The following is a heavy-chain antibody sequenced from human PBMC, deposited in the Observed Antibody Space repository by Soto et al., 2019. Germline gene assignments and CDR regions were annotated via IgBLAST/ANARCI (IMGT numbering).Heavy chain of an antibody. V-gene: IGHV4-4*02. CDR2: IYHSGST. J-gene: IGHJ2*01. CDR3: ARFPHLAVAGTMSWYFDL. D-gene: IGHD6-19*01. Sequence: SETLSLTCAVSGGSISSSNWWSWVRQPPGKGLEWIGEIYHSGSTNYNPSLKSRVTISVDKSKNQFSLKLSSVTAADTAVYYCARFPHLAVAGTMSWYFDLWGRGTLVTVSS. CDR1: GGSISSSNW.